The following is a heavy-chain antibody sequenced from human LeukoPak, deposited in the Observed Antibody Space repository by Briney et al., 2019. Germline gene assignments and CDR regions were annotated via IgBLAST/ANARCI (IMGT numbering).Heavy chain of an antibody. V-gene: IGHV3-23*01. Sequence: PGGSLRLSCAASGFTFSSYAMSWVRQAPGKGLEWVSGISGSGGSTYYADSVKGRFTISRDNSKNTLYLQMNSLRAEDTAVYYCAKDTGYYDSSDYGPPDAFDIWGQGTMVTVSS. CDR2: ISGSGGST. CDR3: AKDTGYYDSSDYGPPDAFDI. CDR1: GFTFSSYA. J-gene: IGHJ3*02. D-gene: IGHD3-22*01.